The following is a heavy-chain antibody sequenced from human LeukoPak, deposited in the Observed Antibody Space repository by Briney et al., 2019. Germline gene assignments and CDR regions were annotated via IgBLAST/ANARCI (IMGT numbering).Heavy chain of an antibody. CDR1: GFTFSSYS. V-gene: IGHV3-21*01. CDR2: ISSSSSYI. J-gene: IGHJ6*02. Sequence: GGSLRLSCAASGFTFSSYSMNWVRQAPGKGLEWVSSISSSSSYIYYADSVKGRFTISRDNAKNSLYLQMNSLRAEDTAVYYCARESSESYGMDVWGQGATVTVSS. D-gene: IGHD3-10*01. CDR3: ARESSESYGMDV.